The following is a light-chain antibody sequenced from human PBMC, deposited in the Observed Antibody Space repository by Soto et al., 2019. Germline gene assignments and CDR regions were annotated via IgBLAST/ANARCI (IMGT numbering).Light chain of an antibody. J-gene: IGKJ1*01. V-gene: IGKV3-20*01. CDR1: QSVSSSY. Sequence: EIVLTQSPGTLSLSPGERATLSCRASQSVSSSYLAWYQQKPGQAPRLLIYGASSRVTGIPDRFSGSGSGTDFTLTISRLEPEDFAVYYCQQYGGSPRGTFGQGTMVEIK. CDR3: QQYGGSPRGT. CDR2: GAS.